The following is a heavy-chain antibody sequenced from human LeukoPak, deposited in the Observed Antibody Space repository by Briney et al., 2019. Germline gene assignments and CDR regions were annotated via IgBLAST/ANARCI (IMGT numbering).Heavy chain of an antibody. CDR3: ARDGSLGEFFDY. CDR1: GITFSNSA. CDR2: ISWNSGSI. D-gene: IGHD3-16*01. V-gene: IGHV3-9*01. J-gene: IGHJ4*02. Sequence: GGSLRLSCVPSGITFSNSALSWVRQAPGKGLEWVSGISWNSGSIGYADSVKGRFTISRDNAKNSLYLQMNSLRAEDTAVYYCARDGSLGEFFDYWGQGTLVTVSS.